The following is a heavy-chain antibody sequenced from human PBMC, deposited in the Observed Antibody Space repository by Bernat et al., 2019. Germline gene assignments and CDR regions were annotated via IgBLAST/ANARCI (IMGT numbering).Heavy chain of an antibody. J-gene: IGHJ3*02. CDR3: AKPGGYYDSSGYRGDAFDI. CDR1: GFTFSSYA. D-gene: IGHD3-22*01. V-gene: IGHV3-23*01. Sequence: EVQLLESGGGLVQPGGSLRLSCAASGFTFSSYAMSWVRQAPGKGLEWVSAISGSGGSTYYADSVKGRFTISRDNSKNTLYLQMNSLRAEETAVYYCAKPGGYYDSSGYRGDAFDIWGQGTMVTVSS. CDR2: ISGSGGST.